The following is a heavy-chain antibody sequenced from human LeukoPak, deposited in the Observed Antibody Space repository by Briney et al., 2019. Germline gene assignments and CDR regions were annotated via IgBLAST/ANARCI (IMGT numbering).Heavy chain of an antibody. CDR3: ARDESDTAMVPGRAFDI. CDR1: GGSINSYY. J-gene: IGHJ3*02. CDR2: IYYSGST. Sequence: SETLSLTCTVSGGSINSYYWSWIRQPPGKGLEWIGYIYYSGSTNYNPSLKSRVTISVDTSKNQFSLKLSSVTAADTAVYYCARDESDTAMVPGRAFDIWGQGTMVTVSS. D-gene: IGHD5-18*01. V-gene: IGHV4-59*01.